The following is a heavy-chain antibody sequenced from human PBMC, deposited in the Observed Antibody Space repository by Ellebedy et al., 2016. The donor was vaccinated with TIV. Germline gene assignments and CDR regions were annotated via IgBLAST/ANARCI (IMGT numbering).Heavy chain of an antibody. CDR3: TTDLWKRLNFDY. D-gene: IGHD2/OR15-2a*01. CDR2: FKSKTDGGTT. J-gene: IGHJ4*02. Sequence: PGGSLRPSCAAPGFTFSNAWMNWVRQAPGKGLEWVGRFKSKTDGGTTDYAAPVKGRLTISRDDAENTLFLQMNGLKPEDTGVYYCTTDLWKRLNFDYWGQGTLVTVSS. V-gene: IGHV3-15*07. CDR1: GFTFSNAW.